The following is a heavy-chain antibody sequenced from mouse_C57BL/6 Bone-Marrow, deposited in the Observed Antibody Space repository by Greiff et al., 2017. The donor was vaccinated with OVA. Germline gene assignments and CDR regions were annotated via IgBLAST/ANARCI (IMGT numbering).Heavy chain of an antibody. D-gene: IGHD1-1*01. Sequence: QVQLKQPGAELVKPGASVKLSCKASGYTFTSYWMHWVKQRPGQGLEWIGMIHPNSGSTNYNEKFKSKATLTVDKSSSTAYMQLSSLTSEDSAVYYCACYYPLWYFDVWGTGTTVTVSS. CDR2: IHPNSGST. CDR3: ACYYPLWYFDV. J-gene: IGHJ1*03. CDR1: GYTFTSYW. V-gene: IGHV1-64*01.